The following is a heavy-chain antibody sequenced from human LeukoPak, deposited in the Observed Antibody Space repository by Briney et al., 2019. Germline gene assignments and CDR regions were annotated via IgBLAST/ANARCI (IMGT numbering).Heavy chain of an antibody. CDR1: GFTFSSYA. D-gene: IGHD3-10*01. V-gene: IGHV3-23*01. CDR2: ISGSGGST. CDR3: ARPTYYYGSGSYVV. Sequence: GGSLRLSCAASGFTFSSYAMSWVRQAPGKGLEWVSAISGSGGSTYYADSVKGRFTISRDNSKNTLYLQMNSLRAEDTAVYYCARPTYYYGSGSYVVWGQGTTVTVSS. J-gene: IGHJ6*02.